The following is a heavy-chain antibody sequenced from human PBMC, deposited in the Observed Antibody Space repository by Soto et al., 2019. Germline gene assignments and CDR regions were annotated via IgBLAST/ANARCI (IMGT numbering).Heavy chain of an antibody. CDR2: IHYSGST. J-gene: IGHJ4*02. D-gene: IGHD3-22*01. CDR1: GGSISSYY. V-gene: IGHV4-59*04. CDR3: ASQHYYDSSGYYVVY. Sequence: SETLSLTCTVSGGSISSYYWSWIRQVPGKGLEWIGNIHYSGSTYYDSSLKSRVTISVDTSKNQFSLKLSSVTAADTAVYYCASQHYYDSSGYYVVYWGQGTLVTVSS.